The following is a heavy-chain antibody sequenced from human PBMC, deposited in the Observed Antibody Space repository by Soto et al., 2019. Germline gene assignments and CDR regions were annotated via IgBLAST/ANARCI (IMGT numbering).Heavy chain of an antibody. CDR3: ARGHGDWFDP. V-gene: IGHV6-1*01. Sequence: QVQLQQSSPGLVKPSQTLSLTCAISGDSVSSDSVAWNWISQSPSRGLEWLGRTYYRSKWYNDYAVSVKSRISINPDTSKTQFSLQLNSVTPEDTAVYYCARGHGDWFDPWGQGTLVTVS. CDR1: GDSVSSDSVA. J-gene: IGHJ5*02. D-gene: IGHD4-17*01. CDR2: TYYRSKWYN.